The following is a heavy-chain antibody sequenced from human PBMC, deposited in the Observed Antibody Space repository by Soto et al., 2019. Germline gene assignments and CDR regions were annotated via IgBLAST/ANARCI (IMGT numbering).Heavy chain of an antibody. Sequence: HVQLRESGPGLVKPSDTLSLTCAVSGFSISGDNWWGWIRQAPGKGLEWIGYVSHTGFSHYNPSLVSRVTMSVETSKNLFSLKLTSVTAVDTSVYYCVKKAGGYRPFDDWGQGTLVTVSS. V-gene: IGHV4-28*01. CDR1: GFSISGDNW. CDR3: VKKAGGYRPFDD. CDR2: VSHTGFS. J-gene: IGHJ4*02. D-gene: IGHD2-8*02.